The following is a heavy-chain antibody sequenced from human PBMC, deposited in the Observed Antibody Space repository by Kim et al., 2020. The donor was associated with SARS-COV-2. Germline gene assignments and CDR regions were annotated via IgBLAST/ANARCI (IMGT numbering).Heavy chain of an antibody. Sequence: STIYNAESVPSRFTISRDNAKNSMYLQMNSLRAEDTAVYYCARDLGGYYDYWGQGTLVTVSS. D-gene: IGHD3-22*01. V-gene: IGHV3-48*01. J-gene: IGHJ4*02. CDR3: ARDLGGYYDY. CDR2: STI.